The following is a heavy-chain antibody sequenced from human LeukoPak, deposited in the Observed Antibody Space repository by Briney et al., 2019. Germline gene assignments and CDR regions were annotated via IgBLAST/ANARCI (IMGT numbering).Heavy chain of an antibody. D-gene: IGHD3-10*01. CDR3: ARLFGSGSYYS. CDR1: GFTVSSNY. V-gene: IGHV3-53*01. J-gene: IGHJ4*02. CDR2: IYSGGST. Sequence: GGSLRLSCSASGFTVSSNYMSTVRQAPGKGLEWVSFIYSGGSTYYADSVKGRFTITRDNSKNKLYLQMNSLRAEETAVYYCARLFGSGSYYSWGQGTLVTVSS.